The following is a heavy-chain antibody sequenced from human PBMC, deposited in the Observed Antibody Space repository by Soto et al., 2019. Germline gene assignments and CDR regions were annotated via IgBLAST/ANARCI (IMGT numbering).Heavy chain of an antibody. V-gene: IGHV3-48*02. J-gene: IGHJ6*02. D-gene: IGHD3-10*01. CDR2: ITSTSSTK. Sequence: EVQLVESGGGLVQPGGSLRLSCAGSGFTFSSHTMTWVRQAPGKGLEFLSYITSTSSTKNYADSVKGRFTISRDNAKNSLYLQMKSLRDEDTAVYYCARRITMVRGPYYYYAMDVWGPGTTVTVSS. CDR1: GFTFSSHT. CDR3: ARRITMVRGPYYYYAMDV.